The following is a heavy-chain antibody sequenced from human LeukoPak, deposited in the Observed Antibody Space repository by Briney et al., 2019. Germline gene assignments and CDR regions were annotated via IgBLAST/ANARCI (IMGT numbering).Heavy chain of an antibody. Sequence: HPGGSLRLSCAASGFTVSSNYMSWVRQAPGKGLEWVSVIYSGGSTNYADSVKGRFTISRDNSKNTLYLQLNSLRAEDTAVYYCASTSFHWFDPWGQGTLVTVSS. J-gene: IGHJ5*02. V-gene: IGHV3-66*01. CDR3: ASTSFHWFDP. CDR2: IYSGGST. CDR1: GFTVSSNY.